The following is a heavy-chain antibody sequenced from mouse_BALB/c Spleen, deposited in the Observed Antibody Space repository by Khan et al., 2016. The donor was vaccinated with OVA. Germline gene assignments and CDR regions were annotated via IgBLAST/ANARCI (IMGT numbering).Heavy chain of an antibody. CDR1: GYTFTTAG. Sequence: QIQLVQSGPELKKPGETVRISCKASGYTFTTAGMQWVQKMPGKGLKWIGWINTHSGVPKYAEDFKGRFVFSLETSASTAYLQITNLKNEENATYFCARGGAAFYRNDGGAVDSWGQGTSVTVS. CDR2: INTHSGVP. D-gene: IGHD2-14*01. V-gene: IGHV9-4*02. CDR3: ARGGAAFYRNDGGAVDS. J-gene: IGHJ4*01.